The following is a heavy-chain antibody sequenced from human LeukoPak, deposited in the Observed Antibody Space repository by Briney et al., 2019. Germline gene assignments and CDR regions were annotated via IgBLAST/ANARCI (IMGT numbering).Heavy chain of an antibody. Sequence: SETLSLTCTVSGDSISSYYWSWIRQPPGKGLEWIGNIFYSGSPNYNPSLKSRVSTSFDTSKNQFSLKLSFVTAADTAVYYCARVGHIVAAGTYDYWGQGTLVTVSS. CDR1: GDSISSYY. D-gene: IGHD6-13*01. CDR3: ARVGHIVAAGTYDY. V-gene: IGHV4-59*12. CDR2: IFYSGSP. J-gene: IGHJ4*02.